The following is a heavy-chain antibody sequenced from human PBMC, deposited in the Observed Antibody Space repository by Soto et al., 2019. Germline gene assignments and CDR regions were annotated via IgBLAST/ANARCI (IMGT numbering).Heavy chain of an antibody. D-gene: IGHD1-7*01. CDR1: GDSVSSNSAA. Sequence: SQTLSLTCAISGDSVSSNSAAWNWIRQSPSRGLEWLGRTYYRSKWYNDYAVSVKSRITINPDTSKNQFSLQLNSVTPEDTAVYYCARDPTSGTTTNILYTWFDPWGQGTLVTVSS. J-gene: IGHJ5*02. CDR3: ARDPTSGTTTNILYTWFDP. V-gene: IGHV6-1*01. CDR2: TYYRSKWYN.